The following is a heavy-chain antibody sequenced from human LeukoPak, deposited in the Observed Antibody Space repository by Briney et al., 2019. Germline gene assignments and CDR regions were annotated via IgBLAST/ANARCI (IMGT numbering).Heavy chain of an antibody. CDR3: ARLGAYCGGDCYADY. CDR1: GYTFTGYY. J-gene: IGHJ4*02. CDR2: INPNSGGT. D-gene: IGHD2-21*01. V-gene: IGHV1-2*02. Sequence: VKVSCKASGYTFTGYYMHWVRQAPGQGLEWMGWINPNSGGTNYARKFQGRVTMTTDTSISTAYLELSRLRSDDTAVYYCARLGAYCGGDCYADYWGQGTLVTVSS.